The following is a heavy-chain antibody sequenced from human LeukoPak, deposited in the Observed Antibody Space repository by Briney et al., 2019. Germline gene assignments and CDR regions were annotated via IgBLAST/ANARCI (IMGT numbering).Heavy chain of an antibody. CDR3: VLSTSRQDSLDY. CDR2: IYTSGST. D-gene: IGHD2-2*01. V-gene: IGHV4-4*07. J-gene: IGHJ4*02. Sequence: SSETLFLTCTVAGGSISSYYWSWIRQPAGKGLEWIGRIYTSGSTNYNPSLKSRVTMSVDTSKNQFSLKLSSVTAADTAVYYCVLSTSRQDSLDYWGQGTLVTVSS. CDR1: GGSISSYY.